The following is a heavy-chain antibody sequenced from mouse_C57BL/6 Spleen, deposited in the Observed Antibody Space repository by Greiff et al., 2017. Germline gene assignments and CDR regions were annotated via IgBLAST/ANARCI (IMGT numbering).Heavy chain of an antibody. CDR3: AIYYGSSYWYFDV. V-gene: IGHV1-76*01. J-gene: IGHJ1*03. D-gene: IGHD1-1*01. Sequence: QVQLQQSGAELVRPGASVKLSCKASGYTFTDYYINWVKQRPGQGLEWIARIYPGSGNTYYNEKFKGKATLTAEKSSSTAYMQRSRLASEDSDDYFCAIYYGSSYWYFDVWGTGTTVTVSS. CDR1: GYTFTDYY. CDR2: IYPGSGNT.